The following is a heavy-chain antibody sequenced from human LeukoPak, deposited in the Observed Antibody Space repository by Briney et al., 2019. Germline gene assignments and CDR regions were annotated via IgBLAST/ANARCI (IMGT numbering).Heavy chain of an antibody. V-gene: IGHV3-23*01. CDR1: GFTFSSYG. D-gene: IGHD3-22*01. Sequence: PGGSLRLSCAASGFTFSSYGMSWVRQAPGKGLEWVSAISGSGGSTYYADSVKGRFTISRDNSKNTLYLQMNSLRAEDTAVYYCATQTYYYDSSGFSYFDYWGQGTLVTVSS. CDR3: ATQTYYYDSSGFSYFDY. CDR2: ISGSGGST. J-gene: IGHJ4*02.